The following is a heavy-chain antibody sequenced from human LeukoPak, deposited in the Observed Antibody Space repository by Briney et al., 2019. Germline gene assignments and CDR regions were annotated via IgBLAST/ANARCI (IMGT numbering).Heavy chain of an antibody. V-gene: IGHV3-66*01. D-gene: IGHD5-18*01. J-gene: IGHJ4*02. CDR3: ASARGSNYGSLGY. Sequence: GGSLRLSCAASGFTVSSNYMSWVRQAPGKGLEWVSVIYSGGSTYYADSVKGRFTISRDNSKNTLYLQMNSLRGEDTAVYYCASARGSNYGSLGYWGQGTLVTVSS. CDR2: IYSGGST. CDR1: GFTVSSNY.